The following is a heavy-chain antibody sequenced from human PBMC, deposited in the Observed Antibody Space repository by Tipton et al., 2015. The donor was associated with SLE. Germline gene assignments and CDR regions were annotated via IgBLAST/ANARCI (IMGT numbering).Heavy chain of an antibody. V-gene: IGHV4-4*07. CDR3: ARSHDSGKTFDY. J-gene: IGHJ4*02. CDR1: GVSISSSY. CDR2: IYTSGAT. Sequence: TLSLTCNVSGVSISSSYWSWIRQPAGKGLEWIGRIYTSGATDDNPSLKSRVTMSVDMSKNQIFLKMTSVTAADSAVYYCARSHDSGKTFDYWGQGTLVTVSS. D-gene: IGHD3-10*01.